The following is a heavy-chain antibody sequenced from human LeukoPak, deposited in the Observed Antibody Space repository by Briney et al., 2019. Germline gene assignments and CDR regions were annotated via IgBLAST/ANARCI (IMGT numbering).Heavy chain of an antibody. D-gene: IGHD3-10*01. Sequence: PEGFLRLSCAASGFTVSSNYMSWVRQAPGKGLEWVSVIYSGGSTYYADSVKGRFTISRDNSKNTLYLQMNSLRAEDTAVYYCAREDFYGSGSYLDYWGQGTLVTVSS. V-gene: IGHV3-53*01. J-gene: IGHJ4*02. CDR3: AREDFYGSGSYLDY. CDR2: IYSGGST. CDR1: GFTVSSNY.